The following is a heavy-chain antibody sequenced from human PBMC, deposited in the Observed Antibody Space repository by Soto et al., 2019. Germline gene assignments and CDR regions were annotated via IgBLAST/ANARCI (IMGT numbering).Heavy chain of an antibody. Sequence: DVQLVESGGGLVQPGGSLRLSCTASEFTVSDKYMNWVRQAPGKGLEWVSVVYRGGATYYADSVKGRFTISRDTSKNTVYLQMNNVRAEDTAVYYWARGPGPINYYVVLPGPQGILDYWGQGTLVTVSS. D-gene: IGHD3-9*01. J-gene: IGHJ4*02. CDR1: EFTVSDKY. CDR3: ARGPGPINYYVVLPGPQGILDY. CDR2: VYRGGAT. V-gene: IGHV3-66*01.